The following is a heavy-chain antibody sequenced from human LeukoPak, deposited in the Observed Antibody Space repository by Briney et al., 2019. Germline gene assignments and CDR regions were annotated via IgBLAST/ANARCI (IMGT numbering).Heavy chain of an antibody. CDR2: IYYSGST. Sequence: SQTLSLTCTVSGGSISSGGYYWSWIRQHPGKGLEWIRYIYYSGSTDYNPSLKSRFTMSVDTSKNQFSLKLSSVTAADTAVYYCASADYDMAFDIWGQGTVVTVSS. CDR3: ASADYDMAFDI. D-gene: IGHD3-9*01. J-gene: IGHJ3*02. V-gene: IGHV4-31*03. CDR1: GGSISSGGYY.